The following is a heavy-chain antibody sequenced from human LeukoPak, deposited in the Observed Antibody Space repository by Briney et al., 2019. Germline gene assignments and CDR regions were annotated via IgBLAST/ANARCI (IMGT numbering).Heavy chain of an antibody. J-gene: IGHJ4*02. CDR2: ISSSGTTI. V-gene: IGHV3-48*03. CDR1: GFTFSSYE. D-gene: IGHD2-2*01. Sequence: GGSLRLSCAASGFTFSSYEMNWVRQAPGKGLEWVSYISSSGTTIYYADSVKGRFTISRDNAKNSLYLQMNNLRAEDTAVYYCARLFRGVVVIPADYWGQGTLVTVSS. CDR3: ARLFRGVVVIPADY.